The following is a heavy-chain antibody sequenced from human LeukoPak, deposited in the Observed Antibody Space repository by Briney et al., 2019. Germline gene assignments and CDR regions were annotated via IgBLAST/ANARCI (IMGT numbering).Heavy chain of an antibody. CDR3: TKARDDYGVDTIDS. CDR1: GLLFDNYA. J-gene: IGHJ4*02. V-gene: IGHV3-23*01. Sequence: GGSLRLSCSGSGLLFDNYAMTWVRQAPGKGLEWVSAIRSSGATTYYADSVKGRFTISRDNSKNTVYLQMNSLRAEDTAIYYCTKARDDYGVDTIDSWGQGTLVTVSS. D-gene: IGHD3-3*01. CDR2: IRSSGATT.